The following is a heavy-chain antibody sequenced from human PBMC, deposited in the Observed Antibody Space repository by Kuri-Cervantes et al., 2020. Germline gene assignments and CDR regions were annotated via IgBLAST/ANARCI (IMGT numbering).Heavy chain of an antibody. CDR1: GFTFSSYG. V-gene: IGHV3-33*01. J-gene: IGHJ5*02. Sequence: GESLKISCAASGFTFSSYGMHWVRQAPGKGLEWVAVIWYDGSNKYYADSAKGRFTISRDNSKNTLYLQMNSLRAEDTAVYYCASGRFGELHFDPWGQGTLVTVSS. CDR3: ASGRFGELHFDP. CDR2: IWYDGSNK. D-gene: IGHD3-10*01.